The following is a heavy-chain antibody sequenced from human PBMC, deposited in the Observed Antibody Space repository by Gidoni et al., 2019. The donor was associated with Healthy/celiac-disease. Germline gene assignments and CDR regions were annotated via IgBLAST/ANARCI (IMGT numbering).Heavy chain of an antibody. D-gene: IGHD4-17*01. V-gene: IGHV1-3*01. J-gene: IGHJ4*02. CDR2: INAGNGNT. CDR1: GYTFTSYA. Sequence: QVQLVQSGAEVKKPGASVKVSCKASGYTFTSYAMHWVRQAPGQRLEWMGWINAGNGNTKYSQKFQGRVTITRDTSASTAYMELSSLRSEDTAVYYCARGGGGDYVSPPILIWGQGTLVTVSS. CDR3: ARGGGGDYVSPPILI.